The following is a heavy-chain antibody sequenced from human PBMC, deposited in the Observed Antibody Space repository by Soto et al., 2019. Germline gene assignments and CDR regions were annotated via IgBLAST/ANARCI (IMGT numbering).Heavy chain of an antibody. D-gene: IGHD4-17*01. CDR3: ARDLRTKVISADFDY. CDR2: ISSISSTI. V-gene: IGHV3-48*01. Sequence: LRLSCAASGFTFSSHSMNWVRQAPGKGLEWVSYISSISSTIYYADSVRGRFTISRDNAKNSLYPQMNSLRAEDTAVYYCARDLRTKVISADFDYWGQGALVTVSS. CDR1: GFTFSSHS. J-gene: IGHJ4*02.